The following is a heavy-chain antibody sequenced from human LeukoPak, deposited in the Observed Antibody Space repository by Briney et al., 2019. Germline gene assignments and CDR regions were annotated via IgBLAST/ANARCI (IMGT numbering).Heavy chain of an antibody. CDR1: EFSVGSNY. J-gene: IGHJ6*03. V-gene: IGHV3-66*01. D-gene: IGHD2-15*01. CDR3: ARARVAAKSGYMDV. CDR2: IYSGGST. Sequence: GGSLRLSCAASEFSVGSNYMTWVRQAPGKGLEWVSLIYSGGSTYYADSVKGRFTISRDNSKNTLYLQMGSLRDEDLAVYYCARARVAAKSGYMDVWGTGTTVTISS.